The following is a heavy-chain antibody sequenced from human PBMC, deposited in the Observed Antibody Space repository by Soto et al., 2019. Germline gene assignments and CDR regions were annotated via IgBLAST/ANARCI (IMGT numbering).Heavy chain of an antibody. J-gene: IGHJ4*02. Sequence: GGSLRLSCAASGFTFSTYAMSWVRQAPGKGPEWVSGIVGSGGNTYYADSAKGRFTISRDNSNNTLYLQMNSLRAEDTAVYYCAKPGRHPTMYAALDYWGQGTLVTVSS. V-gene: IGHV3-23*01. CDR3: AKPGRHPTMYAALDY. D-gene: IGHD2-8*01. CDR2: IVGSGGNT. CDR1: GFTFSTYA.